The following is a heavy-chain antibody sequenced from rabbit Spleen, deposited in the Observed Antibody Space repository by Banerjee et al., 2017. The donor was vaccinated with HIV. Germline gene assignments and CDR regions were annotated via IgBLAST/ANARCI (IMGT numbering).Heavy chain of an antibody. CDR1: GFTLSSYY. Sequence: QLKESGGGLVQPGGSLKLSCKASGFTLSSYYMNWVRQAPGKGLEWIGYIDPVFGITYYANWVNGRFSISRENTQNTVSLQLNSLTAADTATYFCARDGAGGSYFALWGPGTLVTVS. J-gene: IGHJ4*01. CDR3: ARDGAGGSYFAL. D-gene: IGHD8-1*01. V-gene: IGHV1S7*01. CDR2: IDPVFGIT.